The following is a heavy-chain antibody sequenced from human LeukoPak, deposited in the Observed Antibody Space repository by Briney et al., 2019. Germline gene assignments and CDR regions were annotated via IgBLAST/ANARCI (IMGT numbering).Heavy chain of an antibody. D-gene: IGHD6-13*01. CDR1: GFTFSSYA. V-gene: IGHV3-30-3*01. CDR2: ISYDGSNK. J-gene: IGHJ4*02. Sequence: GGSLRLSCAASGFTFSSYAMHWVRQAPGKGLEWVAVISYDGSNKYYADSVKGRFTISRDNSKNTPYLQMNSLRAEDTAVYYCARDSAIAAAGGYFDYWGQGTLVTVSS. CDR3: ARDSAIAAAGGYFDY.